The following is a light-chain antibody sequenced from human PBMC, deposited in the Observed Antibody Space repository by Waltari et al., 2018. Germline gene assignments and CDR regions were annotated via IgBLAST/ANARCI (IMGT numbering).Light chain of an antibody. CDR3: LQSYSLSLFT. CDR2: ATS. V-gene: IGKV1-39*01. J-gene: IGKJ3*01. Sequence: DIQVTQSPSSLSASVGDRVTITCRASQSMSSFLNWYQQKPGKPPRLLISATSNLQSGVPSRFSGSGSGTDCTLTINILQPEDFATYYCLQSYSLSLFTFGPGTRVDIK. CDR1: QSMSSF.